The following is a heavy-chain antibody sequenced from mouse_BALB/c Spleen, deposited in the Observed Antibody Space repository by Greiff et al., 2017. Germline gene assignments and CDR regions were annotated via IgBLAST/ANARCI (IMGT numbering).Heavy chain of an antibody. V-gene: IGHV3-2*02. CDR1: GYSITSDYA. Sequence: EVKLQESGPGLVKTSQSLSLTCTVTGYSITSDYAWNWIRQFPGNKLEWMGYISYSGSTSYNPSLKSRISITRDTSKNQFFLQLNSVTTEDTATYYCARGYYGNYFDYWGQGTTLTVSS. CDR2: ISYSGST. CDR3: ARGYYGNYFDY. J-gene: IGHJ2*01. D-gene: IGHD2-1*01.